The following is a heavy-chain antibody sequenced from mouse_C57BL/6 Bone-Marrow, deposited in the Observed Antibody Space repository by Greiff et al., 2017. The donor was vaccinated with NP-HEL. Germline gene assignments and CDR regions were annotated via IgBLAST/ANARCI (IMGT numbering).Heavy chain of an antibody. J-gene: IGHJ4*01. CDR3: ARIPPFYAMDY. CDR2: INPSSGYT. V-gene: IGHV1-7*01. CDR1: GYTFTSYW. Sequence: QVQLKESGAELAKPGASVKLSCKASGYTFTSYWMHWVKQRPGQGLEWIGYINPSSGYTKYNQKFKDKATLTADKSSSTAYMQLSILTYEDSAVYYCARIPPFYAMDYWGQGTSVTVSS.